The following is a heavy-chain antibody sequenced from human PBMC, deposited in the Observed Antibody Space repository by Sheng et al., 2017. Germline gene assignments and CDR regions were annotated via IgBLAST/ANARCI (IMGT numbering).Heavy chain of an antibody. CDR3: ARVLAGGGLLYYYGMDV. Sequence: EVQLVESGGGLVQPGGSLRLSCAASGFTFSSYEMNWVRQAPGKGLEWVSYISSSGSTIYYADSVKGRFTISRDNAKNSLYLQMNSLRAEDTAVYYCARVLAGGGLLYYYGMDVWGQGTTVTVSS. D-gene: IGHD3-3*02. CDR2: ISSSGSTI. CDR1: GFTFSSYE. J-gene: IGHJ6*02. V-gene: IGHV3-48*03.